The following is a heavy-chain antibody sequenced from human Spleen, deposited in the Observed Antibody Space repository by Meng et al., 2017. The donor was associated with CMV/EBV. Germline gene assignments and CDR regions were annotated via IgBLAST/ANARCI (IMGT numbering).Heavy chain of an antibody. CDR1: GFTFSSYW. CDR2: VNRDGSST. J-gene: IGHJ3*01. V-gene: IGHV3-74*01. Sequence: GESLKISCAASGFTFSSYWMHWVRQAPGKGLVWVSRVNRDGSSTIYADSVKGLFTISRDNAKNTLYLQMNSLRAEDTAVYYCARQYCGDNSCWGAFDVWGQGTVVTVSS. D-gene: IGHD2-21*01. CDR3: ARQYCGDNSCWGAFDV.